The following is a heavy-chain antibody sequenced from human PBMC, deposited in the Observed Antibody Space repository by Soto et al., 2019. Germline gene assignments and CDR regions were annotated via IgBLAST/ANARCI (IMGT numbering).Heavy chain of an antibody. J-gene: IGHJ3*02. CDR3: ARGGGYSTSLGAFDI. V-gene: IGHV4-31*03. Sequence: SETLSLTCTVSGGSISSGGYYWSWIRQHPGKGLEWIGYIYHSGSTYYNPSLESRVTISMDTSKDQSSLKLSSVTAADTAVYYCARGGGYSTSLGAFDIWGQGTMVTVSS. CDR2: IYHSGST. CDR1: GGSISSGGYY. D-gene: IGHD6-13*01.